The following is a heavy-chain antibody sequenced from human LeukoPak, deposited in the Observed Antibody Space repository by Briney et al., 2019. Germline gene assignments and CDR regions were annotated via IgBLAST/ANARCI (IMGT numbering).Heavy chain of an antibody. Sequence: GGSLRLSCAASGFIFSRYWMSWVRQAPGKGLEWVTYINGDGGQKQYVDSVKGRLTISRDNAKNSLFLEVNSMRAEDPAVYYCGRIQYVNYDGGQGTLVTVPA. CDR3: GRIQYVNYD. J-gene: IGHJ4*02. V-gene: IGHV3-7*03. D-gene: IGHD3-3*01. CDR1: GFIFSRYW. CDR2: INGDGGQK.